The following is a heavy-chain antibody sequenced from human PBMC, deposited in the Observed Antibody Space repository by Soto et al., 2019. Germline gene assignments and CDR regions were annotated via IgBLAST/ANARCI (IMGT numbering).Heavy chain of an antibody. D-gene: IGHD3-3*01. J-gene: IGHJ4*02. CDR1: GGSIGSYY. Sequence: PSETLSLTCTVSGGSIGSYYWSWIRQPPGKGLEWIGYIYYSGSTNYNPSLKSRVTISVDTSKNQFSLKLSSVTAADTAVYYCARCIFPYYFDYWGQGTLVTVSS. CDR2: IYYSGST. V-gene: IGHV4-59*08. CDR3: ARCIFPYYFDY.